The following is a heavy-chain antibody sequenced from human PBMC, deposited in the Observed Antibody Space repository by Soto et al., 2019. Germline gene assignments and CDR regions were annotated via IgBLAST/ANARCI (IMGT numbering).Heavy chain of an antibody. CDR1: GFTFNNFA. V-gene: IGHV3-23*01. CDR3: AKGHTSSGYI. D-gene: IGHD5-12*01. CDR2: ITSSGGGT. J-gene: IGHJ3*02. Sequence: EVQLLESGGGLVQPGGSLRLSCGASGFTFNNFAMNWLRQTPGQGLEWVSGITSSGGGTFYAYSVEGRFTIARDNSKDTLYLQMSSLRAEDTALYYCAKGHTSSGYIWGQGTMVTVSS.